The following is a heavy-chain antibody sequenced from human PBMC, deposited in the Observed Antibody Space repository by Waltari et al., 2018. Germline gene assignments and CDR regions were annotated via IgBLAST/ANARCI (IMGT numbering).Heavy chain of an antibody. CDR2: IIPIIGTA. V-gene: IGHV1-69*05. CDR3: ARDLNRLRADYYYYYGMDV. Sequence: QVQLVQSGAEVKKPGSSVKVSCKASGGTFSSYAISWVRQAPGQGLEWMGGIIPIIGTANYAQKFQGRVTMTTDESTSTAYMELSILRSEDTAVYYCARDLNRLRADYYYYYGMDVWGQGTTVTVSS. J-gene: IGHJ6*02. CDR1: GGTFSSYA. D-gene: IGHD4-17*01.